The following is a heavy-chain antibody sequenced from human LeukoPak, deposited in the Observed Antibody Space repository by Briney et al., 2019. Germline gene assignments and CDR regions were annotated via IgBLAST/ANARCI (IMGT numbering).Heavy chain of an antibody. CDR2: MNPNSGNT. CDR1: GYTFTSYD. Sequence: ASVKVSCKASGYTFTSYDTNWVRQATGQGLEWMGWMNPNSGNTGYAQKLQGRVTMTTDTSTSTAYMELRSLRSDGTAVYYCATGVGRRVTEGDDAFDIWGQGTMVTVSS. V-gene: IGHV1-8*01. CDR3: ATGVGRRVTEGDDAFDI. D-gene: IGHD2-21*02. J-gene: IGHJ3*02.